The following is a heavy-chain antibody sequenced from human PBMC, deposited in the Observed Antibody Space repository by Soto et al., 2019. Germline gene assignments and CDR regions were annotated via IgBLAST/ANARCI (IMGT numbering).Heavy chain of an antibody. CDR1: VASMSSNSYY. Sequence: PSETLSLTCTVSVASMSSNSYYCGWMGQPPGKGLEWIGTIYYTGSTYYNPSLKSRITVSVDTSKNLLSLRLTSVTAADTAVYYCARFYYKWTGLGYWGQGALVNVSS. D-gene: IGHD3-10*01. V-gene: IGHV4-39*01. J-gene: IGHJ4*02. CDR3: ARFYYKWTGLGY. CDR2: IYYTGST.